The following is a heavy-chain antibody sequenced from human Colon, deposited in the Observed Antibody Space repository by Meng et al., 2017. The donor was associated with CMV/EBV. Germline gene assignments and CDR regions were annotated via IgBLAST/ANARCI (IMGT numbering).Heavy chain of an antibody. CDR2: ITWDGGRT. Sequence: GGSLRLSCVASGFKIGDYTMHWVRQAPGKGLEWVSFITWDGGRTYYADSVKGRFTISRDNSKNSLYLQMDSLTTEDTAFYYCAKDAYGSGSHYDFWGQGTLVTVSS. CDR1: GFKIGDYT. CDR3: AKDAYGSGSHYDF. D-gene: IGHD3-10*01. J-gene: IGHJ4*02. V-gene: IGHV3-43*01.